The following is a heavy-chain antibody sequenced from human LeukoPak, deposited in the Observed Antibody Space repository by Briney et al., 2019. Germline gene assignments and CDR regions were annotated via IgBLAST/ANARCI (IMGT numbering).Heavy chain of an antibody. CDR1: GYTFTGYY. D-gene: IGHD3-3*01. CDR2: INPNSGGT. J-gene: IGHJ4*02. V-gene: IGHV1-2*02. CDR3: ARKTESRYDFWSGLYYFDY. Sequence: ASVRVSCKASGYTFTGYYMHWVRQARGQGVEWMGWINPNSGGTNYAQKFQGRVTMTRDTSISTAYMELTRLRSDDTAVYYCARKTESRYDFWSGLYYFDYWGQGTLVTVSS.